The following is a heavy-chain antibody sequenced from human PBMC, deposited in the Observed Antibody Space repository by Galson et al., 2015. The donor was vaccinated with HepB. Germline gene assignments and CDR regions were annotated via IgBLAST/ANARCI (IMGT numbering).Heavy chain of an antibody. CDR3: VRDAFCSSTSCPHTQYNYGLES. D-gene: IGHD2-2*01. CDR1: GFTFNHYS. CDR2: VSVEGSKR. Sequence: SGFTFNHYSMHWVRQGPGKGLEWVAVVSVEGSKRYSADSVKGRFTISRDNSKNILYLQMDSLRVEDTARYYCVRDAFCSSTSCPHTQYNYGLESWGQGTTVTV. V-gene: IGHV3-30-3*01. J-gene: IGHJ6*02.